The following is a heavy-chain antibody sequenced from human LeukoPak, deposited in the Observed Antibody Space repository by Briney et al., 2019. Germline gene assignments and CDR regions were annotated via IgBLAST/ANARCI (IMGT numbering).Heavy chain of an antibody. CDR1: GGTFSSYA. V-gene: IGHV1-69*04. D-gene: IGHD3-22*01. CDR3: ARDRGHAYDSSGYFDY. Sequence: SVTVSSKASGGTFSSYANSWVRQAPGQGLEWMGRIIPIFGIANYAQKFQGRVTITADKSTSTAYMELSSLRSEDTAVYYCARDRGHAYDSSGYFDYWGQGTLVTVSS. J-gene: IGHJ4*02. CDR2: IIPIFGIA.